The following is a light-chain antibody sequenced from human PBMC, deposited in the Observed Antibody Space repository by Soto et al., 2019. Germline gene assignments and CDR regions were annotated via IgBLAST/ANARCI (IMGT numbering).Light chain of an antibody. CDR2: GAS. CDR3: QQRSNWPGT. J-gene: IGKJ1*01. CDR1: QSISSSF. Sequence: EIVLTQSPGILSLSPGERASLSCVASQSISSSFLAWYQQKPVQAPRLLIYGASTRATGIPASFIGNGSGTEFTLTASSLQPEDFAVYYCQQRSNWPGTFGQGTKVDNK. V-gene: IGKV3D-20*02.